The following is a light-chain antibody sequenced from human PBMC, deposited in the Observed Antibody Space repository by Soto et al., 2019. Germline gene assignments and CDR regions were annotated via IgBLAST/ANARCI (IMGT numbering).Light chain of an antibody. J-gene: IGLJ3*02. V-gene: IGLV4-69*01. Sequence: QSVLTQSPSASASLGASVKLTCTLSSGHSNYAIAWHQQRPEKGPRYLMKLNSDGSHSRGDGIPDRFSGSSSGAERYLTISSLQSDDEADYYCQTWGTGVRVFGGGTQLTVL. CDR3: QTWGTGVRV. CDR2: LNSDGSH. CDR1: SGHSNYA.